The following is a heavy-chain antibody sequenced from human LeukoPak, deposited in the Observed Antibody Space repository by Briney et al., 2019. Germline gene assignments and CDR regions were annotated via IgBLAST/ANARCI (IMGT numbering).Heavy chain of an antibody. D-gene: IGHD3-9*01. J-gene: IGHJ5*02. V-gene: IGHV4-34*01. CDR1: GESFDGFY. Sequence: SETLSLTCAVYGESFDGFYWNWIRQSPGKGLEWIGEINYSGMSDYNPPLKSRVAISADSFKRQFSLDLTSVTAADTAVYYCAIRLATSRLATATTWFDPWGQGTLVSVSS. CDR3: AIRLATSRLATATTWFDP. CDR2: INYSGMS.